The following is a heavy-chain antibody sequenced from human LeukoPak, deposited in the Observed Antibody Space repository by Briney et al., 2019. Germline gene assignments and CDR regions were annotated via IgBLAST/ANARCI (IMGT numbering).Heavy chain of an antibody. CDR3: ARNALPTVTTPRYYYYYMDV. V-gene: IGHV4-30-2*01. J-gene: IGHJ6*03. D-gene: IGHD4-11*01. CDR2: IYHSGST. CDR1: GGSISSGGYY. Sequence: SETLSLTCTVSGGSISSGGYYWSWIRQPPGKGLEWIGYIYHSGSTYYNPSLKGRVTISVDRSKNQFSLKLSSVTAADTAVYYCARNALPTVTTPRYYYYYMDVWGKGTTVTVSS.